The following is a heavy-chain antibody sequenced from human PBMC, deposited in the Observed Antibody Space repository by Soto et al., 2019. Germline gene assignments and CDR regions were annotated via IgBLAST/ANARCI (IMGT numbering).Heavy chain of an antibody. CDR2: IWYDGSNK. CDR3: ARRGVGAPKVQNGMDV. D-gene: IGHD1-26*01. Sequence: QVQLVESGGGVVQPGRSLRLSCAASGFTFSSYGMHWVRQAPGKGLEWVAVIWYDGSNKYYADSVKGRFTISRDNSKNTLYLQMNSLRAEDTAVYYCARRGVGAPKVQNGMDVWGQGTTVTVSS. J-gene: IGHJ6*02. V-gene: IGHV3-33*01. CDR1: GFTFSSYG.